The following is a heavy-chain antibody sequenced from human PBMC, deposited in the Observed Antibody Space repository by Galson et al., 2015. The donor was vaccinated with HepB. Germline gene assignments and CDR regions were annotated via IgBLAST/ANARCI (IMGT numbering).Heavy chain of an antibody. Sequence: QSGAEVKKPGESLKISCKGSGYRFANHWIVWVRQMPGKGLEWMGFIYPGDSHTQYSPSFQGQVTISADKSISTAYLQWTGLKASDTAMYYCARLPNWNDGGWFDPWGQGTLVTVSS. CDR1: GYRFANHW. CDR2: IYPGDSHT. V-gene: IGHV5-51*01. D-gene: IGHD1-1*01. J-gene: IGHJ5*02. CDR3: ARLPNWNDGGWFDP.